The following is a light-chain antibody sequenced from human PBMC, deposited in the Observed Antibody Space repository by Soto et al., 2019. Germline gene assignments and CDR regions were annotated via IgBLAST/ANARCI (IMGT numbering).Light chain of an antibody. Sequence: EIVLTQSPATLSLSPGERATLSCRAGQSVSSYLAWYQQKPGQAPRLLIYDASSRATGIPDRFSGSGSGTDFTLTISRLEPEDFAVYHCQQYGDSPLTFGGGTKVDIK. CDR3: QQYGDSPLT. V-gene: IGKV3-20*01. J-gene: IGKJ4*01. CDR2: DAS. CDR1: QSVSSY.